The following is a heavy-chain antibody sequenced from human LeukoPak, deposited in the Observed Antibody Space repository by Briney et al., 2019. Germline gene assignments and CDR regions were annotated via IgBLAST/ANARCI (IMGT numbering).Heavy chain of an antibody. CDR2: IYYSGST. CDR3: ARGRFLDAFDI. CDR1: GGSISSYY. Sequence: SETLSLTCTVSGGSISSYYGSWIRQPPGKGLEWIGYIYYSGSTKYKPSLKSRVTISVDTSKNQFSLKLSSVTAADTAVYYCARGRFLDAFDIWGQGTMVTVSS. V-gene: IGHV4-59*01. D-gene: IGHD3-3*01. J-gene: IGHJ3*02.